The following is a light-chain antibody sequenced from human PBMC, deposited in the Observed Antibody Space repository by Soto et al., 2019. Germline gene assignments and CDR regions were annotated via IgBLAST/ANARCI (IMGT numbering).Light chain of an antibody. V-gene: IGKV1-39*01. CDR1: QSISSY. Sequence: DIQMTQSPSSLSASVGDRVTITCRASQSISSYLNWYQQKPGKAPKVLIYAASSLQSGVPSRFSGIGSGTDFTLSISSLQPEDFATYYCQQSYSGPLTFGGGTTVEIK. CDR2: AAS. CDR3: QQSYSGPLT. J-gene: IGKJ4*01.